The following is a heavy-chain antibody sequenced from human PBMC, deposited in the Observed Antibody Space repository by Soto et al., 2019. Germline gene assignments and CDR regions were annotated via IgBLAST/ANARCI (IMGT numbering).Heavy chain of an antibody. J-gene: IGHJ5*02. CDR1: GGSVSSGSYY. D-gene: IGHD3-22*01. CDR3: ARSEDYYDSSGYYPNWFDP. Sequence: SETLSLTCTVSGGSVSSGSYYWGWIRQPPGKGLEWIGYIYYSGNTNYNPSLKSRVTISVDTSKNQFSLKLSSVTAADTAVYYCARSEDYYDSSGYYPNWFDPWGQGTLVTVSS. CDR2: IYYSGNT. V-gene: IGHV4-61*01.